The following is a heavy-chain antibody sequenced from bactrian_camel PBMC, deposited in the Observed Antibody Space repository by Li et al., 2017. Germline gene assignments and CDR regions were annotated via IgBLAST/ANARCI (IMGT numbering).Heavy chain of an antibody. Sequence: HVQLVESGGGSAQAGGSLRLTCVAPEDILGNYCMGWFRQAPGKGREGVVRLEPGGRTVCADSVKGRFTISQDNAKNTMYLQMNSLEPDDTAMYSCAARLSSAGNCVLEADAYDYWGQGTQVTVS. CDR3: AARLSSAGNCVLEADAYDY. CDR2: LEPGGRT. CDR1: EDILGNYC. D-gene: IGHD1*01. V-gene: IGHV3S53*01. J-gene: IGHJ4*01.